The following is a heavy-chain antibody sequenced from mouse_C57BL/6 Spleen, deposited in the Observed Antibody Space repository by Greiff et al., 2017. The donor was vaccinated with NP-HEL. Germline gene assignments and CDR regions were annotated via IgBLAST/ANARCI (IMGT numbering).Heavy chain of an antibody. J-gene: IGHJ3*01. D-gene: IGHD4-1*01. CDR3: ERYNLGWFAY. CDR1: GFTFTDYY. V-gene: IGHV7-3*01. CDR2: IRNKANGYTT. Sequence: EVMLVESGGGLVQPGGSLSLSCAASGFTFTDYYMSWVRQPPGQALEWLGFIRNKANGYTTDDSASVKGRFTISRDNSQSILYLQMKALSAEDSATYSIERYNLGWFAYWGQGTLVTVSA.